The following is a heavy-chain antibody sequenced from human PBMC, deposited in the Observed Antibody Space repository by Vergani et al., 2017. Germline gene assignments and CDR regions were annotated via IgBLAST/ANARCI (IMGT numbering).Heavy chain of an antibody. Sequence: QLQLQESCPGLVKPSETLSLTCTVSGGSISSSSYYWGWIRQPPGKWLEWIGSIYYSGSTYYNPSLKSRVTISVDTSKNQFSLQLSSVTAADTAVYYCARTRAVAGVDSFDYWGQGTLVTVSS. CDR1: GGSISSSSYY. CDR2: IYYSGST. CDR3: ARTRAVAGVDSFDY. V-gene: IGHV4-39*07. J-gene: IGHJ4*02. D-gene: IGHD6-19*01.